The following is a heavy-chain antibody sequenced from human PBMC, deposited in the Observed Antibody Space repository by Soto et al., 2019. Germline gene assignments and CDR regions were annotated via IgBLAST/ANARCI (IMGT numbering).Heavy chain of an antibody. CDR3: ARTDREFYGLDV. CDR2: ISAAGDP. J-gene: IGHJ6*02. CDR1: GFTFRNYD. Sequence: EVQLVESGGGLVQPGGSLRLSCEASGFTFRNYDMHWARQGTGKGLEWVSGISAAGDPDYADSVEGRFTISRENAQNSFFLQMNSLRVGDTAVYYCARTDREFYGLDVWGQGTTVIVSS. V-gene: IGHV3-13*05.